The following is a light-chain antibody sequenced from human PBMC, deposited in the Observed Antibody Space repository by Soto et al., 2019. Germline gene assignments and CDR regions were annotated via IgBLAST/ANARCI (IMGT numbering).Light chain of an antibody. CDR2: EGS. V-gene: IGLV2-23*01. CDR1: SSDVGSYNL. CDR3: CSYAGTFHVL. Sequence: QSVLTQPASVSGSPGQSITISCTGTSSDVGSYNLVSWYQQHPGKAPKLMIYEGSKRPSGVSNRFSGSKSGNTASLTISGLQAEDEADYYCCSYAGTFHVLFGGGTKVTVL. J-gene: IGLJ2*01.